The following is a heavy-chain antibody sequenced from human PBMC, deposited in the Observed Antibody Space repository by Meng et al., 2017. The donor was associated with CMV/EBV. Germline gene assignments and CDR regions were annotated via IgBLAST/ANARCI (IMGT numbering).Heavy chain of an antibody. J-gene: IGHJ4*02. D-gene: IGHD6-19*01. CDR3: ARDIRRQWLVRGDYFDY. CDR1: GFTFSSYW. Sequence: GGSLRLSCAASGFTFSSYWMSRVRQAPGKGLEWVANIKQDGSEKYYVDSVKGRFTISRDNAKNSLYLQMNSLRAEDTAVYYCARDIRRQWLVRGDYFDYWGQGTLVTVSS. CDR2: IKQDGSEK. V-gene: IGHV3-7*01.